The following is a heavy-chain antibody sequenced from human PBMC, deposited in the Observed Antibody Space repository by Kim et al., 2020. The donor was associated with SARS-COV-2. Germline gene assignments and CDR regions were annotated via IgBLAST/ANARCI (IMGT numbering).Heavy chain of an antibody. CDR3: AKTPSGSSWYYFDY. Sequence: GGSLRLSCAASGFTFSSYGMHWVRQAPGKGLEWVAVIWYDGSNKYYADSVKGRFTISRDNSKNTLYLQMNSLRAEDTAVYYCAKTPSGSSWYYFDYWGQGTLVTVSS. V-gene: IGHV3-33*06. CDR2: IWYDGSNK. D-gene: IGHD6-13*01. J-gene: IGHJ4*02. CDR1: GFTFSSYG.